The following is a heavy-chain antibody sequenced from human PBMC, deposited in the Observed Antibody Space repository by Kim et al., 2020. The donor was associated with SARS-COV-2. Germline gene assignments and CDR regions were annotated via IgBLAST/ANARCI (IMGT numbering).Heavy chain of an antibody. CDR2: IYYSGST. CDR3: ARQDIMITFGGVIPADAVNY. CDR1: GGSISSSSYY. V-gene: IGHV4-39*01. J-gene: IGHJ4*02. D-gene: IGHD3-16*02. Sequence: SETLSLTCTVSGGSISSSSYYWGWIRQPPGKGLEWIGSIYYSGSTYYNPSLKSRVTISVDTSKNQFSLKLSSVTAADTAVYYCARQDIMITFGGVIPADAVNYWGQGTLVTVSS.